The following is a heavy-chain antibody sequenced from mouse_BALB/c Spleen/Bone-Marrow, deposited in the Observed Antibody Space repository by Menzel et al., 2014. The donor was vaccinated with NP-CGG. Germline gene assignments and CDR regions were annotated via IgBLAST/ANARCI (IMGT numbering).Heavy chain of an antibody. Sequence: VKVVESGPGLVQPSQSLSIPCTVSGFSLTSYGVHWVRQSPGKGLEWLGVIWSGGSTDYSAPFMSRLNISKDNSKSQVFFKMNSLRANDTAIYYCARNPIRRNAMDYWGQGTSVTVSS. CDR1: GFSLTSYG. D-gene: IGHD2-12*01. J-gene: IGHJ4*01. V-gene: IGHV2-2*02. CDR2: IWSGGST. CDR3: ARNPIRRNAMDY.